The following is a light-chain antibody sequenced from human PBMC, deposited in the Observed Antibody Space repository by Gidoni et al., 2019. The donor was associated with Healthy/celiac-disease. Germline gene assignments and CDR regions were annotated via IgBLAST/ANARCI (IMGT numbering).Light chain of an antibody. Sequence: SSELTQDPAVSVALGQTVRITCQGESLRSYYASWYQQKPGQAPVLVIYGKNNRPSGIPDRFSGSSSGNTASLTITGAQAEDEADYYCNSRDSSGNPWVFGGGTKLTVL. CDR3: NSRDSSGNPWV. CDR1: SLRSYY. V-gene: IGLV3-19*01. J-gene: IGLJ3*02. CDR2: GKN.